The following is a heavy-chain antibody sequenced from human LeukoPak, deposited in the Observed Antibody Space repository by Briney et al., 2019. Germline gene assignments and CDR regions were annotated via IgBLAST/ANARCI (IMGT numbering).Heavy chain of an antibody. V-gene: IGHV3-74*01. J-gene: IGHJ4*02. CDR2: IKSDGSTT. Sequence: GGSLRHSCAASGFTLSGSWTHWVRQAPGKGLVWVSRIKSDGSTTTYADSVKGRFTISRDNAKNTLYLQMNSLRAEDTAVYYCARGVDTHFDYWGQGTLVTVSS. CDR3: ARGVDTHFDY. D-gene: IGHD5-18*01. CDR1: GFTLSGSW.